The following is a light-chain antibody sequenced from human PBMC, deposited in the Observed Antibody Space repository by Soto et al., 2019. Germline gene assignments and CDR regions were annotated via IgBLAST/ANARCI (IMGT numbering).Light chain of an antibody. CDR3: QSSDSSLSGVV. CDR2: GNS. V-gene: IGLV1-40*01. J-gene: IGLJ2*01. CDR1: SSNIGAGYD. Sequence: QLVLTQPPSVSGAPGQRVTISCTGSSSNIGAGYDVHWYQQLPGTAPKLLIYGNSNRPSGVPDRFSGSKSGTSASLAITGLQAEDEADYSCQSSDSSLSGVVFGGGTKLTVL.